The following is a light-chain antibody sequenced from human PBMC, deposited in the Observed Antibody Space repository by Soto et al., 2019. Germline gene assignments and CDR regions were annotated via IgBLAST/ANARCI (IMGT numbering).Light chain of an antibody. CDR1: QSISTW. J-gene: IGKJ2*01. V-gene: IGKV1-5*01. CDR3: QHYNGYPYT. Sequence: DIQMTQSPSTLSASVGDRVTITCRASQSISTWLAWYQQKPGKAPHLLIYDASSLESGVPSRFSGSGSGTEFTLTISSLQPDDFATYYCQHYNGYPYTFGQGTKLEIK. CDR2: DAS.